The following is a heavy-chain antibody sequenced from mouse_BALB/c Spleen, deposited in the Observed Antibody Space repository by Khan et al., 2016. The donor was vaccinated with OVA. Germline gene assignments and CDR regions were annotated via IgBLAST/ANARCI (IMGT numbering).Heavy chain of an antibody. V-gene: IGHV3-8*02. CDR2: MIYTGYT. D-gene: IGHD2-14*01. Sequence: VQLQQSGPSLVKPSQTLSLTCSVTGDSITSGYWSWIRQFPGNKLEYMGHMIYTGYTAYNPSLKSRIAITRHTSKIQFYLQLNSVTTDDTATCNSARPTYRYAFAYWSQGTLVTVSA. J-gene: IGHJ3*01. CDR1: GDSITSGY. CDR3: ARPTYRYAFAY.